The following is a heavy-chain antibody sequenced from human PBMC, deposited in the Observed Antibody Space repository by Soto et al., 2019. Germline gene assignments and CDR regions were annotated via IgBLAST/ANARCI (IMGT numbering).Heavy chain of an antibody. CDR1: GYTLTELS. Sequence: SVKVSCKVSGYTLTELSMHWVRQAPGKGLEWMGGFDPEDGETIYAQKFQGRVTMTEDTSTDTAYMELSSLRSEDTAVYYCATDTPVYDYIWGSYRSLGYWGQGTLVTVSS. CDR3: ATDTPVYDYIWGSYRSLGY. CDR2: FDPEDGET. D-gene: IGHD3-16*02. J-gene: IGHJ4*02. V-gene: IGHV1-24*01.